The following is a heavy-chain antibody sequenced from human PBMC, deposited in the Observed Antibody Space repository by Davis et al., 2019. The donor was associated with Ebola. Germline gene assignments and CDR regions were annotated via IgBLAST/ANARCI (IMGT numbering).Heavy chain of an antibody. Sequence: GESLKISCAASGFTFSSYAMHWVRQAPGKGLEWVAVISYDGSNKYYADSVKGRFTISRENAKNSLYLQMNSLRAEDTAVYYCARDDYDFWSGSVLRFDPWGQGTLVTVSS. CDR3: ARDDYDFWSGSVLRFDP. D-gene: IGHD3-3*01. J-gene: IGHJ5*02. CDR2: ISYDGSNK. CDR1: GFTFSSYA. V-gene: IGHV3-30-3*01.